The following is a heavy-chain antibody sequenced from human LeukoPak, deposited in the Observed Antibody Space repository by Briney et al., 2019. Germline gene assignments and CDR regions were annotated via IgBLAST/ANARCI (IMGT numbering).Heavy chain of an antibody. Sequence: SETLSLTCAVSGGSISSYYWSWIRQPPGKGLEWLGYMHYSGTTNYNPALKSRVTISVDTSKNQFSLKLSSVTAADTAVYYCAATDIAAAGTWLDPWGQGTLVTVSS. CDR2: MHYSGTT. CDR1: GGSISSYY. J-gene: IGHJ5*02. D-gene: IGHD6-13*01. V-gene: IGHV4-59*01. CDR3: AATDIAAAGTWLDP.